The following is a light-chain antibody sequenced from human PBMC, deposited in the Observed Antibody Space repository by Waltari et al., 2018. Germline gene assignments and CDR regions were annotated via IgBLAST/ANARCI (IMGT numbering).Light chain of an antibody. V-gene: IGKV1-5*03. J-gene: IGKJ1*01. CDR1: QSISSW. CDR3: QQYNSFSGGGT. Sequence: DIQMTQSPSTLSASVGDRVIITCRASQSISSWLAWYQQKPGKAPNLLIYKASNLESGVPSRFSGSGSGTEFTLTISSLHPDDFATYYCQQYNSFSGGGTFGQGP. CDR2: KAS.